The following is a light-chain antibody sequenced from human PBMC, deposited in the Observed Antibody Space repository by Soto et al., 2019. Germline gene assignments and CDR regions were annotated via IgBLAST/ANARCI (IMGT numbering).Light chain of an antibody. CDR1: SSNIGSNY. V-gene: IGLV1-47*01. CDR2: RNS. J-gene: IGLJ3*02. CDR3: ASWEDGLGGRV. Sequence: QSVLTQPPSASGTPDQRVTISCSGSSSNIGSNYVYWYQQVPGTAPKLLIYRNSQRPSGVPDRFSGSKSGTSASLAISGLRSEDEADYYCASWEDGLGGRVFGGGTKRTVL.